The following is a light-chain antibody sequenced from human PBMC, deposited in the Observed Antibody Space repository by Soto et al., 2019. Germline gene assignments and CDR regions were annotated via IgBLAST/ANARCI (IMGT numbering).Light chain of an antibody. CDR2: SAS. Sequence: IQMTQSPSSLSASVGDRVTITCRASQDIGIYLAWYQQRPGTVPKLLIYSASTLQSGFPSRFSGGGSGTDFTLTISSLQPEDVATYYCQRYNSVPVTFGQGTRLEIK. V-gene: IGKV1-27*01. CDR1: QDIGIY. CDR3: QRYNSVPVT. J-gene: IGKJ5*01.